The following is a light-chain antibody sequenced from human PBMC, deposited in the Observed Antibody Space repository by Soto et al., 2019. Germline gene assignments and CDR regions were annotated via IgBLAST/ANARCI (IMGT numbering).Light chain of an antibody. Sequence: QSVLTQPPSVSGAPGQRVTISCTGSSSNIGAGYDVHWYQQLPGTAPKLLIYGNSNRPSGVPDRFSGSKSGTSASLAITGLQADDDADYYCQSYYSSLSGSGVFGGGTKLTVL. J-gene: IGLJ3*02. CDR1: SSNIGAGYD. CDR2: GNS. CDR3: QSYYSSLSGSGV. V-gene: IGLV1-40*01.